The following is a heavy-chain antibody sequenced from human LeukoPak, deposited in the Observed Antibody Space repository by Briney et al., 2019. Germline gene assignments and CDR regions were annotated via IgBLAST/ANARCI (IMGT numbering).Heavy chain of an antibody. D-gene: IGHD2-8*01. CDR1: GGTFSSYA. V-gene: IGHV1-69*13. CDR2: IIPIFGTA. J-gene: IGHJ6*03. Sequence: ASVKVSCKASGGTFSSYAISWVRQAPGQGLEWMGGIIPIFGTANYAQKFQGRVTITADESTSTAYMELSSLRSEDTAVHYCATSVWPPYYYYYYMDVWGKGTTVTVSS. CDR3: ATSVWPPYYYYYYMDV.